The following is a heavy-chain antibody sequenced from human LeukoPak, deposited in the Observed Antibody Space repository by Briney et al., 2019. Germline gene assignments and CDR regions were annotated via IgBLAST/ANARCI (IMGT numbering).Heavy chain of an antibody. CDR3: AKGTVTPDWYFDL. D-gene: IGHD4-17*01. V-gene: IGHV3-33*06. CDR2: IWYDGSNK. CDR1: GFTFSSYG. Sequence: GGSLRLSCAASGFTFSSYGMHWVRQAPGKGLEWVAVIWYDGSNKYYADSVKGRFTISRDNSKNTLYLQMNSLRAEDTAVYYCAKGTVTPDWYFDLWGRGTLVTVSS. J-gene: IGHJ2*01.